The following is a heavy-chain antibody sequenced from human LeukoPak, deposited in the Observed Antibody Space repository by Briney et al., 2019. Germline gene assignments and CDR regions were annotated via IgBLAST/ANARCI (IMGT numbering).Heavy chain of an antibody. CDR1: GVSISSDKNY. V-gene: IGHV4-61*02. Sequence: PSETLSLTCTVSGVSISSDKNYWSWIRQPAGEGLEWIGRMCIGGYINYNPSLKSRVTISLDTSKNQFSLKLSSVTAADTAVYYCARGGEYYDILTRQTYYYHYMDVWGKGTTVTVSS. J-gene: IGHJ6*03. CDR2: MCIGGYI. CDR3: ARGGEYYDILTRQTYYYHYMDV. D-gene: IGHD3-9*01.